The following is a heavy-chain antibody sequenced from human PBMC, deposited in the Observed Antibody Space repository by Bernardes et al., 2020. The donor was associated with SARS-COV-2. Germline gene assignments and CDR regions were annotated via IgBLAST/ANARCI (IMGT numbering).Heavy chain of an antibody. CDR1: GGSISSYY. J-gene: IGHJ1*01. Sequence: SETLSLTRTVSGGSISSYYWSWIRQPPGKGLEWIGYIYYSGSTNYNPSLKSRVTISVDTSKNQFSLKLSSVTAADTAVYYCARGPSAGYQLLYGHFQHWGQGTLVTVSS. D-gene: IGHD2-2*02. CDR2: IYYSGST. CDR3: ARGPSAGYQLLYGHFQH. V-gene: IGHV4-59*01.